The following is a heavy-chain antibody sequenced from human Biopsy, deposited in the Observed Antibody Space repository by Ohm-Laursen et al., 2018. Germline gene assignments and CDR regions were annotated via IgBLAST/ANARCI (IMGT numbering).Heavy chain of an antibody. D-gene: IGHD3-9*01. CDR3: ATKLTGYFHH. V-gene: IGHV1-69*06. CDR2: NIPILGTG. J-gene: IGHJ1*01. Sequence: SVKVSCKAPGGTFSNYGVNWVRQAPGQGLEWLGGNIPILGTGNYAQKFQDRVTVAADTSTSTATMELRSLRSNDTAVYYCATKLTGYFHHWGQGILVIVSS. CDR1: GGTFSNYG.